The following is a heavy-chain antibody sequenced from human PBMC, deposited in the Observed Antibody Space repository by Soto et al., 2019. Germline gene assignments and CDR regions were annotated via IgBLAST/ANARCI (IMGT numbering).Heavy chain of an antibody. V-gene: IGHV3-30-3*01. CDR3: ARGTTRSAFSVMDV. CDR2: ISYDGDNK. CDR1: GFTFSYHA. Sequence: QVQLVESGGGVVQPGRYLRLSCAASGFTFSYHALNWVRQAPGKGLEWVAVISYDGDNKYIAESVKGRFTISRDNSKNTVSLQMNSLRAEDTAMYFCARGTTRSAFSVMDVWGQGTTVTVS. J-gene: IGHJ6*02. D-gene: IGHD1-1*01.